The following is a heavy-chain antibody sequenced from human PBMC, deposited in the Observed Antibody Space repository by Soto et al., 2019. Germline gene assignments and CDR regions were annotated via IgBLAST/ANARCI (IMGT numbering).Heavy chain of an antibody. V-gene: IGHV3-33*01. J-gene: IGHJ6*02. CDR3: ARKGHCSGGSCYQYYYYGMDV. CDR1: GFTLSSYG. Sequence: QVQLVESGGGVVQPGRSLRLSFAASGFTLSSYGMHWVRQAPGKGLEGLEDIWYDGSNKYYADSVKARFTISRDNSKNTLYLQMNSLRAEDTAVYYCARKGHCSGGSCYQYYYYGMDVWGQGTTVTVSS. CDR2: IWYDGSNK. D-gene: IGHD2-15*01.